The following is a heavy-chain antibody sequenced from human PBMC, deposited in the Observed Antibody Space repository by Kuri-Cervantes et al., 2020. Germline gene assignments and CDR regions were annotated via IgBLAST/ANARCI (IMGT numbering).Heavy chain of an antibody. J-gene: IGHJ4*02. CDR2: IRYDGSNK. Sequence: GGSLRLSYAASGFTFSSYGMHWVRQAPGKGLEWVAFIRYDGSNKYYADSVKGRFTISRDNSKNTLYLQMNSLRAEDTAVYYCAKDAVSSGWLFYWGQGILVTVSS. CDR1: GFTFSSYG. CDR3: AKDAVSSGWLFY. D-gene: IGHD6-19*01. V-gene: IGHV3-30*02.